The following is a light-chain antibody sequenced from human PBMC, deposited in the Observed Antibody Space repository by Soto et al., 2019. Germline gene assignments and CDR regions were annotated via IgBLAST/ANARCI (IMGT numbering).Light chain of an antibody. Sequence: QSVLTQPASVSGSPGQSITISCTGTSSDVGNYNLVSWYQHHPGRAPKLMIYEDNKRPSGVSNRFSGSKSGSTASLTISGLQAEDEDDYYCSSYASSTFPYVFGTGTKLTVL. CDR3: SSYASSTFPYV. CDR1: SSDVGNYNL. J-gene: IGLJ1*01. CDR2: EDN. V-gene: IGLV2-23*02.